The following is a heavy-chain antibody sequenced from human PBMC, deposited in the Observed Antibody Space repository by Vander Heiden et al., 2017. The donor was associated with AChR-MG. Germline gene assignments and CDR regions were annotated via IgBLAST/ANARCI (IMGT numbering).Heavy chain of an antibody. Sequence: ELQLVESGGGLVKPGGSLRLSCAATGFTFSSYSMNWVRQAPGKGREWVSSISSSSSYIYYADSVKGRFTISRDNAKNSLYLQMNSLRAEDTAVYYCARDHGSSWHGHYYYYGMDVWGQGTTVTVSS. CDR2: ISSSSSYI. CDR3: ARDHGSSWHGHYYYYGMDV. V-gene: IGHV3-21*01. CDR1: GFTFSSYS. J-gene: IGHJ6*02. D-gene: IGHD6-13*01.